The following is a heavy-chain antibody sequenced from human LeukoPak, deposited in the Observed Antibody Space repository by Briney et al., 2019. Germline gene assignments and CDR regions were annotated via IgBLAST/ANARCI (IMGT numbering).Heavy chain of an antibody. J-gene: IGHJ5*02. CDR2: IYPGDSDT. CDR3: ARQGLWFGELPYGWFDP. V-gene: IGHV5-51*01. Sequence: GESLKISCKGSGYSFTSYWIGWVRQMPGEGLEWMGIIYPGDSDTRYSPSFQGQVTISADKSISTAYLQWSSLKASDTAMYYCARQGLWFGELPYGWFDPWGQGTLVTVSS. D-gene: IGHD3-10*01. CDR1: GYSFTSYW.